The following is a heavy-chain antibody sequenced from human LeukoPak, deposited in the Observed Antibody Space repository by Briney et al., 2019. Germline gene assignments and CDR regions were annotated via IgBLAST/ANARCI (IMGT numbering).Heavy chain of an antibody. CDR1: GFTFSSYW. CDR2: IKEDAGER. CDR3: ATQFWWAAVAGKVLDY. Sequence: GGSLRLSCAASGFTFSSYWMSWVRQAPGKGLEWVANIKEDAGERYYVDSVKGRFTISRDNAKNSLYLQMNSLRAEDTPLYYCATQFWWAAVAGKVLDYWGQGTLVTVSS. V-gene: IGHV3-7*05. D-gene: IGHD6-19*01. J-gene: IGHJ4*02.